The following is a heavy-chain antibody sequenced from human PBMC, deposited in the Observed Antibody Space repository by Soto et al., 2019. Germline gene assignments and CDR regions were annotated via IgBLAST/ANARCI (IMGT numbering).Heavy chain of an antibody. CDR2: LKKNGESK. D-gene: IGHD2-2*01. CDR3: AKVPELNHGSRSSCLDFFDL. V-gene: IGHV3-23*01. J-gene: IGHJ4*02. Sequence: EVQLLESGGGLVQPGGSLRLSCAASGFTFSIYVMRWVRQAPGKGLEWVAGLKKNGESKFYADSVKGRFTISRDNSKNTLYMQMNSLRVEDTAVYYCAKVPELNHGSRSSCLDFFDLWGQGTLVTVSS. CDR1: GFTFSIYV.